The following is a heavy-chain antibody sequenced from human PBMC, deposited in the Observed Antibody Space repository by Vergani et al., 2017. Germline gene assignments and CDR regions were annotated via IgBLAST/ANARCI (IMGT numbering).Heavy chain of an antibody. Sequence: QVQLQESGAGLVKNPGTLSLTCAVSGDSISSNNCWTWVRQPPGRGLEWIGEICHTEDTKYSPSLKSRVTVSVDASRILFSLRLNSVSAADTAVYYCATIGYRRWGYYFDYWGQGILVTVSS. D-gene: IGHD2-2*02. CDR1: GDSISSNNC. J-gene: IGHJ4*02. V-gene: IGHV4-4*03. CDR2: ICHTEDT. CDR3: ATIGYRRWGYYFDY.